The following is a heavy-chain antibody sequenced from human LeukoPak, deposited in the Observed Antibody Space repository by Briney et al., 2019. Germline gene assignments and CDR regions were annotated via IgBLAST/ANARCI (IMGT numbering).Heavy chain of an antibody. D-gene: IGHD3-10*01. V-gene: IGHV3-33*01. Sequence: GGSLRLSCAASGFNFRNYRMEWVRQAPGKGLEWVAVIWYYGINKYYAAAVKGRFTFSRDNSKNTLYLQMNSLRAEDTSVYYCATVRGGSGTYYNDYWGQGTLVTVSS. CDR2: IWYYGINK. CDR3: ATVRGGSGTYYNDY. CDR1: GFNFRNYR. J-gene: IGHJ4*02.